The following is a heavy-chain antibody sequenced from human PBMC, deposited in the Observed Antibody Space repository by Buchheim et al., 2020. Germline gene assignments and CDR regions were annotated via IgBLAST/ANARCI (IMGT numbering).Heavy chain of an antibody. V-gene: IGHV3-7*01. CDR3: VRWGYAYAMDV. CDR2: INPAGSQL. CDR1: GFTFSSYW. J-gene: IGHJ6*02. Sequence: EVQLVESGGGSVQPGGSLRLSCAASGFTFSSYWMGWVRQAPGKGLEWVANINPAGSQLYYVDSVKGRFIISRANPKKSLYLQIDSLRADDTAVYHCVRWGYAYAMDVWGQGTT. D-gene: IGHD5-12*01.